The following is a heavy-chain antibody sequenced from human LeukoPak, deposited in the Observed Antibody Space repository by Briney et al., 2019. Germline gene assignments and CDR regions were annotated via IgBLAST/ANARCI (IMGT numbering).Heavy chain of an antibody. D-gene: IGHD4-17*01. V-gene: IGHV1-3*01. CDR2: INAGNGNT. CDR1: GYTFTSYA. Sequence: ASVKVSCKASGYTFTSYAMHRVRQAPGQRLEWMGWINAGNGNTKYSQKFQGRVTVTRDTSASIVYMEVSSLRSEDTAVYYCAVGTTGSTVHFDYWGQGTLVTVSS. CDR3: AVGTTGSTVHFDY. J-gene: IGHJ4*02.